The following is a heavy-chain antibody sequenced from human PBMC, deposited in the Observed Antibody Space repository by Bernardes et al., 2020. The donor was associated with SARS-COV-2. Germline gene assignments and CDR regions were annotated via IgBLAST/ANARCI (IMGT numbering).Heavy chain of an antibody. V-gene: IGHV3-74*03. CDR1: GVTFNNYW. CDR2: MESDASST. J-gene: IGHJ6*02. Sequence: GGALRLSCAASGVTFNNYWVNWVRPAPGKGLGWVSRMESDASSTAYAESVKGRFTISRDSAKNTLYLQMSSLRVEDTAVYYCVRQNGMDVWGQGTMVTVSS. CDR3: VRQNGMDV.